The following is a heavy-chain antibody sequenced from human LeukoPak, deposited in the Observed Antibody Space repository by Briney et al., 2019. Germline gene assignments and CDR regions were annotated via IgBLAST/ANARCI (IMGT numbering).Heavy chain of an antibody. D-gene: IGHD3-3*01. CDR2: IYHSGST. V-gene: IGHV4-30-2*01. CDR3: ARSDDFWSAHRAFDI. CDR1: GGSISSSSYY. Sequence: SETLSLTCTVSGGSISSSSYYWGWIRQPPGKGLEWIGYIYHSGSTYYNPSLKSRVTISVDRSKNQFSLKLSSVTAADTAVYYCARSDDFWSAHRAFDIWGQGTMVTVSS. J-gene: IGHJ3*02.